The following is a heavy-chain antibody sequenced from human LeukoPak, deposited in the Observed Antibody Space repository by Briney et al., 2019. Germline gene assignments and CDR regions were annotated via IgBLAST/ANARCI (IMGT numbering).Heavy chain of an antibody. Sequence: SETLSLTCAVYGGSFSGYYWSWIRQPPGKGLEWIGEINHSGSTNYNPSLKSRVTISVDTSKNQFSLKLSSVTAADTAVCYCADSTALGTPFDYWGQGTLVTVSS. CDR3: ADSTALGTPFDY. V-gene: IGHV4-34*01. D-gene: IGHD5-18*01. CDR2: INHSGST. J-gene: IGHJ4*02. CDR1: GGSFSGYY.